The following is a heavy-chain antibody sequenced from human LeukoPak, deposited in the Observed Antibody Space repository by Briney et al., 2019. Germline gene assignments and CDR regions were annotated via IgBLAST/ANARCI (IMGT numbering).Heavy chain of an antibody. Sequence: GGSLRLSCAASGFTVSSNYMSWVRQAPGKGLEWVSVIYSGGTTYYADSVKGRFTISRDNSKNTLYLQMNSLRAEDTAVYYYARLEGSNYADYWGQGTLVTVSS. V-gene: IGHV3-53*01. J-gene: IGHJ4*02. D-gene: IGHD3-10*01. CDR1: GFTVSSNY. CDR2: IYSGGTT. CDR3: ARLEGSNYADY.